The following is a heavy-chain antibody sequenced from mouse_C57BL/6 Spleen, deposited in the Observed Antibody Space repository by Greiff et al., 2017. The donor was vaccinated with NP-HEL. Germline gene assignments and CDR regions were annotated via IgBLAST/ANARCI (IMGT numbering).Heavy chain of an antibody. CDR2: IYPGDGDT. CDR1: GYAFSSSW. CDR3: AGYDYDDYAMDY. J-gene: IGHJ4*01. D-gene: IGHD2-4*01. V-gene: IGHV1-82*01. Sequence: VKLMESGPELVKPGASVKISCKASGYAFSSSWMNWVKQRPGKGLEWIGRIYPGDGDTNYNGKFKGKATLTADKSSSTAYMQLSSLTSEDSAVYFCAGYDYDDYAMDYWGQGTSVTVSS.